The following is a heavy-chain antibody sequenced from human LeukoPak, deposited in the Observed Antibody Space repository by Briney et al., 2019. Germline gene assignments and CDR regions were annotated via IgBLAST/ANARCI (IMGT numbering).Heavy chain of an antibody. V-gene: IGHV4-4*07. CDR3: ARNLGSGWYGVFDY. CDR1: GGSISSYY. J-gene: IGHJ4*02. Sequence: PETLSLTCTVSGGSISSYYWSWIRQPAGKGLEWIGRIYTSGSTNYNPSLKSRVTMSVDTSKNQFSLKLSSVTAADTAVYYCARNLGSGWYGVFDYWGQGTLVTVSS. CDR2: IYTSGST. D-gene: IGHD6-19*01.